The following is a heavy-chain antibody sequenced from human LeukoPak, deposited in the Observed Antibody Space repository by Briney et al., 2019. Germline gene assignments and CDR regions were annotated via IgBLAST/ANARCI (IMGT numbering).Heavy chain of an antibody. Sequence: PGGSLRLSCAVFGLNYNDAWMSWVRQAPGKGLEWVGRIKSKRGGETTDYAAPVKGRFIISRDDSRNTLYLQMDSLQSDDTAVYYCTRDGSGSYGRYYFDYWGQGTLVTVSS. CDR3: TRDGSGSYGRYYFDY. V-gene: IGHV3-15*01. D-gene: IGHD1-26*01. J-gene: IGHJ4*02. CDR2: IKSKRGGETT. CDR1: GLNYNDAW.